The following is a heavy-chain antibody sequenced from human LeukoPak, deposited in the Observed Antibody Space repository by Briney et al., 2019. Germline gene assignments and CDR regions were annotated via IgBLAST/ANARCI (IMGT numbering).Heavy chain of an antibody. V-gene: IGHV3-30-3*01. CDR1: GFTFSSYA. CDR3: ARAADAFDI. CDR2: ISYDGSNK. J-gene: IGHJ3*02. Sequence: GGSLRLSCAASGFTFSSYAMHWVRQAPGKGLEWVAVISYDGSNKYYADSVKGRFTISRDNSKNTLYPQMNSLRAEDTAVYYCARAADAFDIWGQGTMVTVSS.